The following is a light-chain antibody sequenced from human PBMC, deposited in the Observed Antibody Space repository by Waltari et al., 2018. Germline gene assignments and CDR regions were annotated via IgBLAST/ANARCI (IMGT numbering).Light chain of an antibody. CDR2: AAS. V-gene: IGKV1-39*01. CDR1: QSISSY. Sequence: DIQMTQSPSSLSASVGDRVTITCRASQSISSYLNWNQQKPGNAPKLLIYAASSLQSGVPSRFSGSGSGTDFTLTISSLQPEDFATYYCQQSYSTLITFGQGTRLEIK. J-gene: IGKJ5*01. CDR3: QQSYSTLIT.